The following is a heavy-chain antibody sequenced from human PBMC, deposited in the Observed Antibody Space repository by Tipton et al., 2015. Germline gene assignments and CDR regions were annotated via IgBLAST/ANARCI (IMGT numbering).Heavy chain of an antibody. J-gene: IGHJ5*02. CDR3: ATCGGDCYPWGGWFDP. CDR1: GDSMSSGGLY. V-gene: IGHV4-31*03. D-gene: IGHD2-21*02. Sequence: TLSLTCTVSGDSMSSGGLYWGWGRPQPGEGLGWNGYIYFNGRTLYNPSLSSRVIISVNTSKNQFSLRLRSVTAADTAVYYCATCGGDCYPWGGWFDPWGQGTLVTVSS. CDR2: IYFNGRT.